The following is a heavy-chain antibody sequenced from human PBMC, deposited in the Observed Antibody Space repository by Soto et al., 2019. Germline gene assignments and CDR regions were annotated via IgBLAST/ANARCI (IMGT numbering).Heavy chain of an antibody. CDR1: GFTFRSFT. CDR2: ISSNSAYI. V-gene: IGHV3-21*01. CDR3: TRDASRDSSARGWFDP. D-gene: IGHD6-13*01. Sequence: GGSLRLSCAASGFTFRSFTMNWVRQAPGKGLEWVSTISSNSAYIYYTDALRGRFTISRDNAKNSLHLQMSSLRAEDTAVYYCTRDASRDSSARGWFDPWGPGTLVTVSS. J-gene: IGHJ5*02.